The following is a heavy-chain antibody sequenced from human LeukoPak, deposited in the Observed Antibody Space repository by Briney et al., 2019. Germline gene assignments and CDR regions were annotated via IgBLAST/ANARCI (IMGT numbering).Heavy chain of an antibody. CDR1: VYTFSSFS. CDR3: ANRGKYYFDY. J-gene: IGHJ4*02. CDR2: IVGSVDRT. Sequence: VGSLRLSCAASVYTFSSFSMSWGCQAPGKGPGRVSPIVGSVDRTYSADSVKGRFTISRDNSKNTLYLQMNSLRVEDSAVYYCANRGKYYFDYWGQGTLVTVSS. D-gene: IGHD3-10*01. V-gene: IGHV3-23*01.